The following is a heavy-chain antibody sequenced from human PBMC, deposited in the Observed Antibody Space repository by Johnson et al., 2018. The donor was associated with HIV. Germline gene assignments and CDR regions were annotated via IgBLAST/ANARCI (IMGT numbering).Heavy chain of an antibody. D-gene: IGHD4-17*01. CDR2: IYSGGST. CDR3: ARMTTTVSHHDAFDI. CDR1: GFTVRSNY. J-gene: IGHJ3*02. Sequence: VQLVESGGGLVQPGGSLRLSCAASGFTVRSNYMSWVRQAPGQGLEWVSLIYSGGSTYYADSVKGRFTISRGNSKNTLYLQMNSLRAEDTAVYYCARMTTTVSHHDAFDIRGQGTMVTVSS. V-gene: IGHV3-66*01.